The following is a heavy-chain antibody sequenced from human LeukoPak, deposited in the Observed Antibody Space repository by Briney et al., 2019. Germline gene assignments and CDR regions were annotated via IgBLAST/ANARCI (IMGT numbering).Heavy chain of an antibody. J-gene: IGHJ5*02. CDR3: AKATGYDYGSWFDP. CDR1: GFTFSSHS. CDR2: ITGSGSRT. V-gene: IGHV3-23*01. Sequence: GGSLRLSCEASGFTFSSHSMTWVRQAPGKGLEWVSQITGSGSRTYYADSVKGRFTISRDESKKMLYLQMDSLRAQDTAVYYCAKATGYDYGSWFDPWGQGTLVTVSS. D-gene: IGHD5-12*01.